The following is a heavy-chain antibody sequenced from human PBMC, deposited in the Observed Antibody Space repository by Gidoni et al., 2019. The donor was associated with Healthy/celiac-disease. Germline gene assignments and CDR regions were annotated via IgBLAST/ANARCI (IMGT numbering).Heavy chain of an antibody. Sequence: EVQLVESGGGLVQPGRSLRLSCAASGFTFDDYAMHWVRQAPGKGLEWVSGISWNSGSICYADSVKGRFTISRDNAKNSLYLQMNSLRAEDTALYYCAKDSNFGSPGYFDYWGQGTLVTVSS. V-gene: IGHV3-9*01. CDR3: AKDSNFGSPGYFDY. CDR2: ISWNSGSI. D-gene: IGHD3-3*01. CDR1: GFTFDDYA. J-gene: IGHJ4*02.